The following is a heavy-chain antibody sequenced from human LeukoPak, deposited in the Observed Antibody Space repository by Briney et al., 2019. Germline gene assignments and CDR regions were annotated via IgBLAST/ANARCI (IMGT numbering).Heavy chain of an antibody. Sequence: GGSLRLSCAASGFTFSSYSMTWVRQAPGEGLHWVSYISSDGATTYYADSVKGRFIISRDNAKNSLFLQMNSLRAEDTAVYYCAGSTLWSGIFQYWGQGTLVTVSS. D-gene: IGHD3-3*01. CDR3: AGSTLWSGIFQY. CDR2: ISSDGATT. CDR1: GFTFSSYS. J-gene: IGHJ1*01. V-gene: IGHV3-48*01.